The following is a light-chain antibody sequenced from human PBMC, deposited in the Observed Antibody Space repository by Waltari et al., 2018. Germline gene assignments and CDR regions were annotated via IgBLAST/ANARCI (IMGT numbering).Light chain of an antibody. CDR2: DTS. CDR1: TGAVPTGPY. CDR3: LLYYSGVRV. Sequence: QAVVTQEPSLTVSPGGTVPLTCGSSTGAVPTGPYPYWFHQKPGQAPRTLIYDTSNKHSWTPARFSGSLLGGKAALTLSGAQPEDEAEYYCLLYYSGVRVFGGGTKLTVL. J-gene: IGLJ3*02. V-gene: IGLV7-46*01.